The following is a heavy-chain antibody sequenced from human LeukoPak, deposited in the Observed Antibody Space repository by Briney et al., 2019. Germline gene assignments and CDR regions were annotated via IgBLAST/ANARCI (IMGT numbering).Heavy chain of an antibody. V-gene: IGHV5-51*01. CDR3: AKHGTSSSSSYYYFFYHMDD. CDR1: GYSFTNYW. J-gene: IGHJ6*03. CDR2: IYPGDSDT. Sequence: GESLKISCQGSGYSFTNYWISWVRQMPGKGLEWMGIIYPGDSDTRYSPSFEGQVTISADKSINTAYLQWSSLKASDTAMYYCAKHGTSSSSSYYYFFYHMDDWGKGTTVTVSS. D-gene: IGHD2-2*01.